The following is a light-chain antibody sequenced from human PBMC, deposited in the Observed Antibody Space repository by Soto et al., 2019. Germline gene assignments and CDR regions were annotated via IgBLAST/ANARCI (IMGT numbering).Light chain of an antibody. CDR2: DAS. J-gene: IGKJ2*01. V-gene: IGKV3-11*01. CDR3: QQRSNWPPRYT. Sequence: EIVLTQSPATLSLSPGERATLSCRASQSVSSYLAWYQQKPGQAPRLLIYDASNRATGIPARFSGSGSGTDFNLTISSLESEDFAVYYCQQRSNWPPRYTFGQGTKLEIK. CDR1: QSVSSY.